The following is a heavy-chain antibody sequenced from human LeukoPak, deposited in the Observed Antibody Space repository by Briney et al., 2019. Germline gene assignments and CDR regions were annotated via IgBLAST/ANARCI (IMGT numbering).Heavy chain of an antibody. CDR3: ARGYGSGNNWFDP. CDR2: IDWSGST. CDR1: GGSISSSSFY. J-gene: IGHJ5*02. D-gene: IGHD3-10*01. V-gene: IGHV4-39*01. Sequence: SSETLSLTCTVAGGSISSSSFYWGWIRQPPGEGLEWIGRIDWSGSTYYNPSLKSRVTISVDTSKTQFSLKLSSVTAADTAVYYCARGYGSGNNWFDPWGQGTLVTVSS.